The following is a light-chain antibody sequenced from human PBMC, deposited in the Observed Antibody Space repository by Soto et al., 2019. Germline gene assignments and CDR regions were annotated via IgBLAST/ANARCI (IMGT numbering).Light chain of an antibody. CDR3: AAWDHSLNGFYV. J-gene: IGLJ1*01. Sequence: QSALTQPPSASGSPGQSVTISCTGTSSDIGGYNSVSWYQQHPGKAPRLMIYEVNKRPSGVPDRFSGSKSGYTASLTVSGLQTEDEAEYYCAAWDHSLNGFYVFGTGTKLTVL. V-gene: IGLV2-8*01. CDR2: EVN. CDR1: SSDIGGYNS.